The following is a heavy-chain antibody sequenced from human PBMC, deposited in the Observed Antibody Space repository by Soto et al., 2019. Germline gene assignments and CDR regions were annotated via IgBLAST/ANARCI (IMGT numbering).Heavy chain of an antibody. CDR3: ARDQGCSGGTCQNWFDP. J-gene: IGHJ5*02. V-gene: IGHV3-53*01. D-gene: IGHD2-15*01. CDR1: GFTVSSNY. Sequence: PGGSLRLSCAVSGFTVSSNYMIWVRQAPGKGMEWVSVMYSGGSKYYADSVKGRFSISRDNSKNTLYLQMSSLRAEDTAVYYCARDQGCSGGTCQNWFDPWGRGTLVTVSS. CDR2: MYSGGSK.